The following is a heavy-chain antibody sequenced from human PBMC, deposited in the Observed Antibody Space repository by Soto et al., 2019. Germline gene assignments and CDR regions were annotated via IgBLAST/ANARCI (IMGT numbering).Heavy chain of an antibody. Sequence: ASVTVSCKASGGTFSSYTISWVRQAPGQGLEWMGGIIPIFGTANYAQKFQGRVTITADESTSTAYMELSSLRSEDTAVYYCARVSAAANVDYWGQGTLVTVSS. D-gene: IGHD2-2*01. CDR1: GGTFSSYT. CDR3: ARVSAAANVDY. J-gene: IGHJ4*02. V-gene: IGHV1-69*13. CDR2: IIPIFGTA.